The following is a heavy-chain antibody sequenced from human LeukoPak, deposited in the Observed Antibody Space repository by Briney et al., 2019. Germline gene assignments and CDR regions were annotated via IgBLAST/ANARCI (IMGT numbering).Heavy chain of an antibody. J-gene: IGHJ6*02. CDR2: IFHSGST. Sequence: PSETLSLTCTVSGGSISRSGYYWGWIRQPPGKGLEWIGSIFHSGSTSYNPSLKSRVTISVDTSKNQFSLKLSSVTAADTAVFYCARGYYDFWSGLGYYYYGMDVWGQGTTVTVSS. D-gene: IGHD3-3*01. V-gene: IGHV4-39*01. CDR3: ARGYYDFWSGLGYYYYGMDV. CDR1: GGSISRSGYY.